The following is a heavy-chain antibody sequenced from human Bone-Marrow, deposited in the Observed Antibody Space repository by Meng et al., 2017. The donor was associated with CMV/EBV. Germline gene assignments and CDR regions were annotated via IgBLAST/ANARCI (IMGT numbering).Heavy chain of an antibody. CDR2: INSDGTST. J-gene: IGHJ6*02. CDR3: ARDYFDRITIFGVVISALYYYYGMDV. CDR1: GFTFSSYW. D-gene: IGHD3-3*01. Sequence: GESLKISCAASGFTFSSYWMHWVRQAPGKGLVWVSRINSDGTSTSYADSVKGRFTISRDNAKNSLYLQMNSLRAEDTAVYYCARDYFDRITIFGVVISALYYYYGMDVWGQGTTVTVSS. V-gene: IGHV3-74*01.